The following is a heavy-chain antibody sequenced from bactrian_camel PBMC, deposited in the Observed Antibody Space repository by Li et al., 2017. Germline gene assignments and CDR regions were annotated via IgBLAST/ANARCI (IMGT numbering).Heavy chain of an antibody. V-gene: IGHV3S1*01. CDR2: IYTGGGET. D-gene: IGHD1*01. J-gene: IGHJ4*01. Sequence: QVQLVESGGGSVQAGESLRLSCVVSGYTSSASCLAWFRQAPGQEREGVAAIYTGGGETHYADSVKGRFAISQDNAKNTVYLQMNSLKTEDTAVYYCAADGGALYHFYYWCQGTQVTVS. CDR3: AADGGALYHFYY. CDR1: GYTSSASC.